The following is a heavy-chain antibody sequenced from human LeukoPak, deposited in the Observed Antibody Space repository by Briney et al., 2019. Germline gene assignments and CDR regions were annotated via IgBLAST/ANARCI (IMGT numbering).Heavy chain of an antibody. CDR1: GFTFSDYY. D-gene: IGHD5-24*01. CDR2: ISSSGSTI. V-gene: IGHV3-11*04. J-gene: IGHJ4*02. Sequence: PGGSLRLSCAASGFTFSDYYMSWIRQAPGKGLEWVSYISSSGSTIYYADSVKGRFTISRDNAKNSLYLQMNSLRAEDTAVYYCARTSRDGYNYVWMFYYWGQGNLVTVSS. CDR3: ARTSRDGYNYVWMFYY.